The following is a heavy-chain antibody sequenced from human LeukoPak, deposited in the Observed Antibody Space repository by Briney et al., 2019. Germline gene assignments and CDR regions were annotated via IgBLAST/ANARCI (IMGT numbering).Heavy chain of an antibody. CDR1: GFTFSSYW. CDR3: ASMYSISWYSGDTSDY. V-gene: IGHV3-7*01. Sequence: GGSRRLSCAASGFTFSSYWMSWVRQAPGKGLEWVANIKQDGSEKYYVDSVKGRFTISRDNAKNSLYLQMNGLRAEDTAVYYCASMYSISWYSGDTSDYWGQGTLVTVSS. D-gene: IGHD6-13*01. CDR2: IKQDGSEK. J-gene: IGHJ4*02.